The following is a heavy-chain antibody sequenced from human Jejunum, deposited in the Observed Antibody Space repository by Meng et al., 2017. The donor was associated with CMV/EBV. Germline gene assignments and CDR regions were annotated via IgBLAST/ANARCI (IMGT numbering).Heavy chain of an antibody. Sequence: YTFTDHYLHWVRQAPGQGLELMGWINPNIGGAHYLQKFQGRVTMTRDTSLSTAYMEMTSLTSDDTAVYYCAKVIATTRPGSPLDSWGQGTLVTVS. J-gene: IGHJ4*02. CDR3: AKVIATTRPGSPLDS. CDR1: YTFTDHY. V-gene: IGHV1-2*02. CDR2: INPNIGGA. D-gene: IGHD6-6*01.